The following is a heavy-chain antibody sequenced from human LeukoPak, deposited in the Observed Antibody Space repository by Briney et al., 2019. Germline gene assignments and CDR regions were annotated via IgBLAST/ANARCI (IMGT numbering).Heavy chain of an antibody. CDR3: ARDYYDSSGYYYGWYFDL. CDR1: GGSIRNSSFY. V-gene: IGHV4-39*07. Sequence: SETLSLTCAVSGGSIRNSSFYWGWIRQPPGKGLEWIASIYSTGTTNYNPSLKSRVTISVDTSKNQFSLKLSSVTAADTAVYYCARDYYDSSGYYYGWYFDLWGRGTLVTVSS. J-gene: IGHJ2*01. D-gene: IGHD3-22*01. CDR2: IYSTGTT.